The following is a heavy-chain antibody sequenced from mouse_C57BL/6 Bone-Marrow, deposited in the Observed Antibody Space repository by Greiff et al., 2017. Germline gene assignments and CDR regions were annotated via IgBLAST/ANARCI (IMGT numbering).Heavy chain of an antibody. J-gene: IGHJ3*01. CDR2: INPSNGGT. D-gene: IGHD1-1*01. Sequence: EVQLQQSGPVLVKPGASVKMSCKASGYTFTDYYMNWVKQSHGKSLEWIGVINPSNGGTSYNQQFKGKATLTVDKASSTAYMDRNCLTSEDSAVYYCARYCLLLPGFADWGQGTLVTVSA. CDR3: ARYCLLLPGFAD. CDR1: GYTFTDYY. V-gene: IGHV1-19*01.